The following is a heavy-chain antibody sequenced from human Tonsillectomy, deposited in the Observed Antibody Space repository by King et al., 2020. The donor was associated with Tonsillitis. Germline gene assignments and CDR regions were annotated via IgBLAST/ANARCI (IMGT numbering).Heavy chain of an antibody. CDR2: IRYDGSNK. CDR1: GFTFSSYG. V-gene: IGHV3-30*02. CDR3: AKGRSAYCDILTGYYTPGAFDI. Sequence: VQLVESGGGVVQPGGSLRLSCAASGFTFSSYGMHWVRQAPGKGLEWVAFIRYDGSNKYYADSVKGRFTISRDNSKNTLYLQMNSLRAEDTAVYYCAKGRSAYCDILTGYYTPGAFDIWGQGTMVTVSS. J-gene: IGHJ3*02. D-gene: IGHD3-9*01.